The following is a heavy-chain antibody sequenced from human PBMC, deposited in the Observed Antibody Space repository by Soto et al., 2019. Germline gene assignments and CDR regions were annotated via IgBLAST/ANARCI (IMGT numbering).Heavy chain of an antibody. J-gene: IGHJ4*02. D-gene: IGHD2-15*01. V-gene: IGHV1-69*02. CDR3: ARAHGGNPRDGY. CDR2: IIPILGIA. CDR1: GGTFSSST. Sequence: SVKVSSEASGGTFSSSTIIWVRQAPGQGLEWMGRIIPILGIANYAQKFQGRVTITADKSTSTAYMELSSLRSEDTAVYYCARAHGGNPRDGYWGQGTLVTV.